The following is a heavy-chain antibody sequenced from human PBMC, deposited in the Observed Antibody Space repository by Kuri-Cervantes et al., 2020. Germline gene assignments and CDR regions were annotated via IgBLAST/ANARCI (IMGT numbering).Heavy chain of an antibody. CDR3: ARGEGYGDNQFYFDY. CDR2: IKQDGSEK. CDR1: GFTFSSYW. D-gene: IGHD4-17*01. Sequence: GGSLRLSCAASGFTFSSYWMSWVRQAPGKGLEWVANIKQDGSEKYYVDSVKGRFTISRDNAKNTLYLQMNSLRAEDTAVYYFARGEGYGDNQFYFDYWGQGTLVTVSS. J-gene: IGHJ4*02. V-gene: IGHV3-7*01.